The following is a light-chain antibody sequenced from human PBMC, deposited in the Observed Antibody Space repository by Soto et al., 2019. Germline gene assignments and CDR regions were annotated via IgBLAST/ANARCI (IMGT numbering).Light chain of an antibody. Sequence: EIVMTQSPATLSVSPGEGATLSCRASHSVDSNLAWYQQKPGQAPRLLIFGASTRATGIPDRFSGSGSGTDFTLTISRLEPEDFAVYYCQQYGSSGTFGQGTKVDIK. CDR1: HSVDSN. J-gene: IGKJ1*01. CDR3: QQYGSSGT. CDR2: GAS. V-gene: IGKV3-20*01.